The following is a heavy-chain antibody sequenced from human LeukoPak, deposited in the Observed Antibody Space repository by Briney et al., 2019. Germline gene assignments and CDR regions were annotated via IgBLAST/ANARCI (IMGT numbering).Heavy chain of an antibody. CDR3: AKLRGSSGYSIDY. Sequence: GGSLRLSCAASGFTFSSYWMHWVRQAPGKGLEWVSGTSGSGVSTYYADSVKGRFTISRDNSKNTLYLQMNSLRAEDTAVYYCAKLRGSSGYSIDYWGQGTLVTVSS. D-gene: IGHD3-22*01. V-gene: IGHV3-23*01. CDR2: TSGSGVST. CDR1: GFTFSSYW. J-gene: IGHJ4*02.